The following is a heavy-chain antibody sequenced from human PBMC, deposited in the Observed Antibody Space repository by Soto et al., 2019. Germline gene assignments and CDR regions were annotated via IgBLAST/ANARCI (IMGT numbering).Heavy chain of an antibody. J-gene: IGHJ5*02. CDR1: GFTFSSYA. CDR2: ISYDGSNK. Sequence: GGSLILSCAASGFTFSSYAMHWVRQAPGKGLEWVAVISYDGSNKYYADSVKGRFTISRDNSKNTLYLQMNSLRAEDTAVYYCARESGTAWGQGTLVTVSS. CDR3: ARESGTA. V-gene: IGHV3-30-3*01. D-gene: IGHD1-1*01.